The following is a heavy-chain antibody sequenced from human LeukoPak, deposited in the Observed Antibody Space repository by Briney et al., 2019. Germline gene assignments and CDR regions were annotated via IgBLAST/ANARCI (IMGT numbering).Heavy chain of an antibody. J-gene: IGHJ5*02. CDR1: GGSINSTTYY. Sequence: SETLSLTCAVSGGSINSTTYYWGWLRQPPGKGLEWIGSIYYSASTYYNPSLKSRVTISVDKSKNQFSLKLSSVTAADTAVYYCARDAGSSSWYVWFDPWGQGTLVTVSS. D-gene: IGHD6-13*01. CDR2: IYYSAST. CDR3: ARDAGSSSWYVWFDP. V-gene: IGHV4-39*07.